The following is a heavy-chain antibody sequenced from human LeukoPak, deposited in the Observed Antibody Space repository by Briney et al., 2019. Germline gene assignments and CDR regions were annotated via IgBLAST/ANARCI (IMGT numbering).Heavy chain of an antibody. V-gene: IGHV3-48*03. CDR2: ISSGGSIF. J-gene: IGHJ4*02. CDR3: AREEAYCSGTSCFRVFDY. Sequence: GGSLRLSCAASGFTFSSYEINWVRQAPGKGLEWISYISSGGSIFYNADSVMGRFTISRDNAKNSLYLQMNSLRAEDTAVYYCAREEAYCSGTSCFRVFDYWGQGTLVSVSS. CDR1: GFTFSSYE. D-gene: IGHD2-15*01.